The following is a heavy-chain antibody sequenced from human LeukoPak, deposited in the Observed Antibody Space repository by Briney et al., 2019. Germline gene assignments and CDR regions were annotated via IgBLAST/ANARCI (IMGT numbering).Heavy chain of an antibody. CDR1: GFTFSDYY. CDR3: ASYSGSSPKTYYFDY. V-gene: IGHV3-11*06. D-gene: IGHD1-26*01. Sequence: GGSLRLSCAASGFTFSDYYMSWIRQAPGKGLEWVSSISSSSSYIYYADSVKGRFTISRDNAKNSLYLQMNSLRAEDTAVYYCASYSGSSPKTYYFDYWGQGTLVTVSS. J-gene: IGHJ4*02. CDR2: ISSSSSYI.